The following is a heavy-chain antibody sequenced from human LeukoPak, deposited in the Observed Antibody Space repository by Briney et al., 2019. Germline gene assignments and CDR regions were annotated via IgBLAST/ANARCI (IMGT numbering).Heavy chain of an antibody. J-gene: IGHJ6*03. D-gene: IGHD3-10*01. V-gene: IGHV1-2*02. CDR1: GGTFSSYA. CDR2: INPNSGGT. Sequence: ASVKVSCKASGGTFSSYAISWVRQAPGQGLEWMGWINPNSGGTNYAQKFQGRVTMTRDTSISTAYMELSRLRSDDTAVYYCAIPYGSGSFYYMDVWGKGTTVTVSS. CDR3: AIPYGSGSFYYMDV.